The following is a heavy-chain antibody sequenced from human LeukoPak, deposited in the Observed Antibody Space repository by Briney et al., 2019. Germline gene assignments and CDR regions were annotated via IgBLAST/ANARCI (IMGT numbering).Heavy chain of an antibody. CDR3: ARERGQPYYGFWSEFDY. D-gene: IGHD3-3*01. Sequence: KPSETLSLTCTVSGGSITTSSYYWGWIRQPAGKGLEWIGRIHTSGNTNYNPSLKSRVTMSVDTSKNHFSLKLNSVTAADTAVYYCARERGQPYYGFWSEFDYWGQGTLVTVSS. CDR2: IHTSGNT. J-gene: IGHJ4*02. V-gene: IGHV4-61*02. CDR1: GGSITTSSYY.